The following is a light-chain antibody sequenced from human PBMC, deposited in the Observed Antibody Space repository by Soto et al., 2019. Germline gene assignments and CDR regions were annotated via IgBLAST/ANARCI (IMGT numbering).Light chain of an antibody. J-gene: IGLJ3*02. V-gene: IGLV2-11*01. CDR3: CSYAGCYPWV. CDR2: DVS. CDR1: SSDVGGYNY. Sequence: QSALTQPRSVSGSPGQSVTISCTGTSSDVGGYNYVSWYQQHPGKAPKLMIYDVSKRPSGVPDRFSGSKSGNTASLTISGLQAEDEADYYCCSYAGCYPWVFGGGTKLTVL.